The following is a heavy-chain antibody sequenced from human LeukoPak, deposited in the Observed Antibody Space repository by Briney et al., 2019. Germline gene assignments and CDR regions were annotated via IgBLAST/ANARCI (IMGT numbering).Heavy chain of an antibody. CDR1: GGSISSYY. D-gene: IGHD2-15*01. CDR2: IYYSGST. V-gene: IGHV4-59*08. CDR3: ATLGYCSGGSCYSWFDP. J-gene: IGHJ5*02. Sequence: PSETLSLTCTVSGGSISSYYWSWIRQPPGKGLEWIGYIYYSGSTNYNPSLKSRVTISVDTSKYQFSLKLSSVTAADTAVYYCATLGYCSGGSCYSWFDPWGQGTLVTVSS.